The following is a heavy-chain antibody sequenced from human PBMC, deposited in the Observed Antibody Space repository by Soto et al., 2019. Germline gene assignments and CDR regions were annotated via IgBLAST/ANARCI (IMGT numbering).Heavy chain of an antibody. CDR3: ARDGVVAATGEDAFDI. Sequence: QVQLVESGGGVVQPGRSLRLSCAASGFTFSSYAMHWVRQAPGKGLEWVAVISYDGSNKYYADSVKGRFTISRDNSKNTLYLQMNSLRAEDTAVYYCARDGVVAATGEDAFDIWGQGTMVTVSS. D-gene: IGHD2-15*01. CDR2: ISYDGSNK. CDR1: GFTFSSYA. V-gene: IGHV3-30-3*01. J-gene: IGHJ3*02.